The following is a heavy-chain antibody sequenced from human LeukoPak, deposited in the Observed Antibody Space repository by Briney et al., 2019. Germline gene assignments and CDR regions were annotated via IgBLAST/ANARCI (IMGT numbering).Heavy chain of an antibody. D-gene: IGHD4-17*01. Sequence: GGSLRLSCTASGFTLSTSWMSWVRQAPGRGLEWVASIKQDGSQKYYVDSVKGRLTISRDNVQNSLYLQMNSLRAEDTAVYYCARDEDYGIFVNIDYWGQGTLVTVSS. CDR1: GFTLSTSW. J-gene: IGHJ4*02. CDR2: IKQDGSQK. V-gene: IGHV3-7*03. CDR3: ARDEDYGIFVNIDY.